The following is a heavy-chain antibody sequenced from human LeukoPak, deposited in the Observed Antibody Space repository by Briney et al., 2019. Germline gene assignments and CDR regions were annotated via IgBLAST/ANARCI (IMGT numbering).Heavy chain of an antibody. Sequence: PGGSLRLSCAASGFTFDDYGMSWVRQAPGKGLEWVSGINWNGGSTGYADSVKGRFTISRDNAKNSLYLQMNSLRAEDTALYYCARDRITIFAVVIDYWGQGTLVTVSS. D-gene: IGHD3-3*01. CDR2: INWNGGST. J-gene: IGHJ4*02. CDR1: GFTFDDYG. V-gene: IGHV3-20*04. CDR3: ARDRITIFAVVIDY.